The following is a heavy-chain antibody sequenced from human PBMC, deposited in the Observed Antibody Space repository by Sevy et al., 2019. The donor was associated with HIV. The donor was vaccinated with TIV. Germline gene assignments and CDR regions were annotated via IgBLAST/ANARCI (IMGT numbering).Heavy chain of an antibody. CDR1: GFTFSSYA. D-gene: IGHD2-2*02. Sequence: GGSLRLSCAASGFTFSSYAMHWVRQAPGKGLEWVAVISYDGSNKYYADSVKGRFTISRDNSKNTLYLQMNSLRAEDTAVYYCAGGGVVPAAIQGYYYYGMDVWGQGTTVTVSS. V-gene: IGHV3-30*04. J-gene: IGHJ6*02. CDR2: ISYDGSNK. CDR3: AGGGVVPAAIQGYYYYGMDV.